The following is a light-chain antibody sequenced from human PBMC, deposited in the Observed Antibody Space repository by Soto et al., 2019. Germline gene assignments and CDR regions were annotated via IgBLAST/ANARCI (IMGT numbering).Light chain of an antibody. CDR3: NSYPSSSPALV. J-gene: IGLJ1*01. V-gene: IGLV2-14*01. CDR2: DVS. Sequence: QSALTQPASVSGSAGQSISISCTGTSSDIGRYNFVSWYQQRPGQAPKLLIFDVSHRPSGISDRFSGSKSGYTASLTISGRQEDEEADYYCNSYPSSSPALVFGRGTKVTVL. CDR1: SSDIGRYNF.